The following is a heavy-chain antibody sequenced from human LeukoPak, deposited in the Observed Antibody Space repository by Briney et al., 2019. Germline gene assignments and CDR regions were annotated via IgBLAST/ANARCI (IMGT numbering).Heavy chain of an antibody. CDR3: AKVPTTVVTPRSHAFDI. CDR2: ISYDGSNK. Sequence: GGSLRLSCAASGFTFSNAWMNWVRQAPGKGLEWVAVISYDGSNKYYADSVKGRFTISRDNSKNTLYLQMNSLRAEDTAVYYCAKVPTTVVTPRSHAFDIWGQGTMVTVSS. J-gene: IGHJ3*02. D-gene: IGHD4-23*01. CDR1: GFTFSNAW. V-gene: IGHV3-30*18.